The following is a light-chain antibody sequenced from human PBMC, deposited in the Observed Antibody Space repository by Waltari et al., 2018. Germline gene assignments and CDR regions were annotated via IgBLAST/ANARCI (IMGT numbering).Light chain of an antibody. Sequence: TQLTQTPSSLAASVGDRVTISCRTSQVTLGSLAWHQQKPGKAPTLLIYAASNLQSGVPSRFSGSGSGMDFNITISSLQPEDFATYYCQQLKSYPITFGGGTKVEIK. J-gene: IGKJ4*01. CDR1: QVTLGS. CDR3: QQLKSYPIT. CDR2: AAS. V-gene: IGKV1-9*01.